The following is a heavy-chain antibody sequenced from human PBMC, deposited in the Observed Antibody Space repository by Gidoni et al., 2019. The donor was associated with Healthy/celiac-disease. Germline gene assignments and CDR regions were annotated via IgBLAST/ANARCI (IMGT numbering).Heavy chain of an antibody. CDR1: GFTFSSYA. V-gene: IGHV3-30-3*01. J-gene: IGHJ3*02. CDR3: CSAFDI. CDR2: ISYDGSNK. Sequence: QVQLVESGGGVVQPGRSLRLSCAASGFTFSSYAMHWVRQAPGKGLEWVAVISYDGSNKYYADSVKGRFTISRDNSKNTLYLQMNSLRAEDTAVYYCCSAFDIWGQGTMVTVSS.